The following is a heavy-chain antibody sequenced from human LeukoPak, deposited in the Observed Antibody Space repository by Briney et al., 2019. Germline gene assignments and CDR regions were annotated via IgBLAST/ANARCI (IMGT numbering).Heavy chain of an antibody. CDR3: AKAPSGWYLYYFDY. CDR1: GFTFDDYA. D-gene: IGHD6-19*01. CDR2: ISWNSGSI. J-gene: IGHJ4*02. V-gene: IGHV3-9*01. Sequence: PGRSLRLSCAASGFTFDDYAMHWVRHAPGKGLEWVSGISWNSGSIGYADSVKGRFTISRDNAKNSLYLQMNSLRAEDTALYYCAKAPSGWYLYYFDYWGQGTLVTVSS.